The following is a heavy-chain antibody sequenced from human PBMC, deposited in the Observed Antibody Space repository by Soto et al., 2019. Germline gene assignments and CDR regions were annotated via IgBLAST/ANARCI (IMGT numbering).Heavy chain of an antibody. V-gene: IGHV4-34*01. CDR3: ASTYYFDY. D-gene: IGHD1-1*01. J-gene: IGHJ4*02. Sequence: SETLSLTCAVYGGSFSGYYWSWIRQPPGKGLEWIGEINHSGSTNYNPSLKSRVTISVDTTKNQFSLKLSSGTAADTAVYYCASTYYFDYWGQGTLVTVSS. CDR2: INHSGST. CDR1: GGSFSGYY.